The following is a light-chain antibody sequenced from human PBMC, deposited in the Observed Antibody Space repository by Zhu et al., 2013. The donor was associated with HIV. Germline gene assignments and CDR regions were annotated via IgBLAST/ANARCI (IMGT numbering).Light chain of an antibody. CDR2: AAS. CDR3: QHVNNNAA. Sequence: DIQMTQSPSSLSASLGDRVTISCRATQNVRGRLAWYQQRPGKAPNLLVYAASTTQSGVPSRFGGRGSGTEFTLTIDSLQPEDFATYYCQHVNNNAAFGPGTNLDV. J-gene: IGKJ3*01. CDR1: QNVRGR. V-gene: IGKV1-9*01.